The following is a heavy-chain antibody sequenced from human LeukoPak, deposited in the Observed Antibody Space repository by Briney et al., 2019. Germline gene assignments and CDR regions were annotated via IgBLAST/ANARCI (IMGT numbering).Heavy chain of an antibody. V-gene: IGHV3-23*01. Sequence: PGGSLRLSCAASGFTFSSYAMSWVRQAPGKGLEWVSAISGSGGSTYYVDSVKGRFTISRDNSKNTLYLQMNSLRAEDTAVYYCAKDLGGYSYGKFDYWGQGTLVTVSS. CDR1: GFTFSSYA. CDR3: AKDLGGYSYGKFDY. D-gene: IGHD5-18*01. CDR2: ISGSGGST. J-gene: IGHJ4*02.